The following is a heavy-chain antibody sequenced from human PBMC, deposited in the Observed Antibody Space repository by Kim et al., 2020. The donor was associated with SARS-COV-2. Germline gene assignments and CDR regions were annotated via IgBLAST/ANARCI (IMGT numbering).Heavy chain of an antibody. CDR3: ARDPVAGSRNDY. D-gene: IGHD6-19*01. V-gene: IGHV3-7*01. Sequence: YVDAGKGRFTISRDNAKNSLYLQMNSLRAEDTAVYYCARDPVAGSRNDYWGQGTLVTVSS. J-gene: IGHJ4*02.